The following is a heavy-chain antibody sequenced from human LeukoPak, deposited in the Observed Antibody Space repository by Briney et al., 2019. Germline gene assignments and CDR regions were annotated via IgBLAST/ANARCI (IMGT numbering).Heavy chain of an antibody. CDR3: AKEWRVLRFLEWSPSGYFDY. CDR2: ISGSGGST. Sequence: GGSLRLSCAASGFTFSSYAMSWVRQAPGKGLEWVSAISGSGGSTYYADSVKGRFTISRDNSKNTLYLQMNSLRAEDTAVYYCAKEWRVLRFLEWSPSGYFDYWGQGTLVTVSS. J-gene: IGHJ4*02. CDR1: GFTFSSYA. D-gene: IGHD3-3*01. V-gene: IGHV3-23*01.